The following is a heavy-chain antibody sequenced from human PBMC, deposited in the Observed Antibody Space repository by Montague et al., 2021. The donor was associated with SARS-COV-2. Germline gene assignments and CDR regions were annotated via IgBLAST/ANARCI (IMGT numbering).Heavy chain of an antibody. D-gene: IGHD7-27*01. CDR3: ALGFDY. CDR1: GGSISSYY. Sequence: SETLSLTCTVSGGSISSYYWSWIRQPPGKGLEWIGYIYHSGSTNYNPSLQSRVTVSVDTSKNQFSLKLSSVTAADTAVYYCALGFDYWGQGTLVTVSS. CDR2: IYHSGST. V-gene: IGHV4-59*12. J-gene: IGHJ4*02.